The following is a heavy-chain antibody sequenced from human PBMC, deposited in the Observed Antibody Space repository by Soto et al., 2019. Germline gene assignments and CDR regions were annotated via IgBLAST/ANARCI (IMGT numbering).Heavy chain of an antibody. J-gene: IGHJ4*02. Sequence: GESLKISCKGSGYSFAGYWITWVRQKPGKGLEWMGRIDPSDSQTYYSPSFRGHVTISVTKSITTVFLQWSSLRASDTAMYYCARQIYDSDTGPNSQYYFDSWGQGTPVTVSS. CDR3: ARQIYDSDTGPNSQYYFDS. CDR2: IDPSDSQT. D-gene: IGHD3-22*01. V-gene: IGHV5-10-1*01. CDR1: GYSFAGYW.